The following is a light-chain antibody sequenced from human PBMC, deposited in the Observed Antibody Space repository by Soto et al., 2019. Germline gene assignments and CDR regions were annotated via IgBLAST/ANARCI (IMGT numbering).Light chain of an antibody. CDR2: QDS. CDR1: KLGDKY. Sequence: SSVLTQPPSVSVSPGQTASITCSGDKLGDKYACWYPQKPGQSPVLVIYQDSKRPSGSPERFSGSNSGNTATLTISGTQAMDEADYYCQAWDSSTVVFGGGTKLTVL. CDR3: QAWDSSTVV. J-gene: IGLJ2*01. V-gene: IGLV3-1*01.